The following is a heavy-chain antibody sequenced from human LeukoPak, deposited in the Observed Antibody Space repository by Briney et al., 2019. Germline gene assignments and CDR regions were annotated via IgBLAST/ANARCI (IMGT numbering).Heavy chain of an antibody. V-gene: IGHV3-30-3*01. CDR1: GFTFSSYA. J-gene: IGHJ5*02. Sequence: GGSLRLSCAASGFTFSSYAMHWVRQAPGKGLEWVAVISYDGSNKYYADSVKGRFTICRDNSKNTLYLQMNSLRAEDTAVYYCAREGIAVAGYGPWGQGTLVTVSS. CDR3: AREGIAVAGYGP. D-gene: IGHD6-19*01. CDR2: ISYDGSNK.